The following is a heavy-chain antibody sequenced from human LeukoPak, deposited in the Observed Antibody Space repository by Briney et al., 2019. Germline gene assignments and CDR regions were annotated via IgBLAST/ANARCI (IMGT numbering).Heavy chain of an antibody. CDR3: ARGRFVLVPSLERWYFDL. V-gene: IGHV3-13*01. Sequence: PGGSLGLSCTASGFTLRNYDMHWVRQTTEKGLEWVSGIGTEGDTFYPDSVKGRFTIFRENAKNSFYLQMNSLRAGDTAVYYCARGRFVLVPSLERWYFDLWGRGTLVTVSS. CDR2: IGTEGDT. D-gene: IGHD2-8*02. CDR1: GFTLRNYD. J-gene: IGHJ2*01.